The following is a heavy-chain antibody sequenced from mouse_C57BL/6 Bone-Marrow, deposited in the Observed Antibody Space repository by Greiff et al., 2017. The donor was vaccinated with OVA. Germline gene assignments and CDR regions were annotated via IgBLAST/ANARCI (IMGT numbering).Heavy chain of an antibody. Sequence: QVHVKQPGAELVKPGASVKMSCKASGYTFTSYWITWVKQRPGQGLEWIGDIYPGSGSTNYNEKFKSKATLTVDTSSSTAYMQLSSLTSEDSAVYYCARLYDGYDDGYWGQGTTLTVSS. V-gene: IGHV1-55*01. J-gene: IGHJ2*01. D-gene: IGHD2-3*01. CDR2: IYPGSGST. CDR1: GYTFTSYW. CDR3: ARLYDGYDDGY.